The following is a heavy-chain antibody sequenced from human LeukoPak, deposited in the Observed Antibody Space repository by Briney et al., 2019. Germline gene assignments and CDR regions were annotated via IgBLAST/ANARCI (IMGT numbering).Heavy chain of an antibody. J-gene: IGHJ4*02. CDR1: GGSISSGGYS. CDR3: AGGGDSGGYYYPMFDY. CDR2: IYYSGST. V-gene: IGHV4-61*08. Sequence: PSETLSLTCAVSGGSISSGGYSWSWIRQPPGKGLEWIGYIYYSGSTNYDPSLKSRVTISVDTSKNQFSLKLSSVAAADTAVYYCAGGGDSGGYYYPMFDYWGQGTLVTVSS. D-gene: IGHD3-22*01.